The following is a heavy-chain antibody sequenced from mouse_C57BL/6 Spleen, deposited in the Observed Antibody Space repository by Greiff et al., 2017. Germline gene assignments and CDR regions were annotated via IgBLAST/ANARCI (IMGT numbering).Heavy chain of an antibody. CDR1: GYTFTSYW. Sequence: QVQLQQPGAELVKPGASVKLSCKASGYTFTSYWMHWVKQRPGQGLEWIGMIHPNSGSTNYNEKFKSKATLTVDKSSSTAYMQLSSLTSEDSAVYYCAELGRDYYAMDDWGQGTSVTVSS. V-gene: IGHV1-64*01. D-gene: IGHD4-1*01. CDR3: AELGRDYYAMDD. CDR2: IHPNSGST. J-gene: IGHJ4*01.